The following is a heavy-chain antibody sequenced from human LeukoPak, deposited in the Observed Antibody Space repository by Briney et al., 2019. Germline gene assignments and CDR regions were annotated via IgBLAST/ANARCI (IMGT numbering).Heavy chain of an antibody. D-gene: IGHD6-19*01. V-gene: IGHV3-23*01. CDR2: VGVSGGST. J-gene: IGHJ4*02. Sequence: GGSLRLSCAASGFTFSSSVMNWVRQAPGKGLEWVSGVGVSGGSTYYADSVKGRFTISRDNSKNTLYLQMNSLRVEDTAVYYCAKVVSGWYDRPFDYWGQGTLVTVSS. CDR1: GFTFSSSV. CDR3: AKVVSGWYDRPFDY.